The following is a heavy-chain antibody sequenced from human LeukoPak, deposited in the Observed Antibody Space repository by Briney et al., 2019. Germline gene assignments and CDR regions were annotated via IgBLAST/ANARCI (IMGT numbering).Heavy chain of an antibody. Sequence: GGSLRLSCAASGFTFDDYAMHWVRQAPGKGLEWVSGISWNSGSIGYADSVKGRFTISRDNAKNSLYLQMNSLRAEDTALYYCAKDGVPADYYYGMDVWGQGTTVTVSS. V-gene: IGHV3-9*01. CDR1: GFTFDDYA. CDR2: ISWNSGSI. D-gene: IGHD2-2*01. CDR3: AKDGVPADYYYGMDV. J-gene: IGHJ6*02.